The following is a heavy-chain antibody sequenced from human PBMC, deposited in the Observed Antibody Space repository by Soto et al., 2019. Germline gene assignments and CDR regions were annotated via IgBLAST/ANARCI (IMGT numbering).Heavy chain of an antibody. V-gene: IGHV2-5*02. CDR3: AHGGSGWPGDY. CDR1: GFSLSTSGVG. Sequence: QITLKESGPTLVKPTQALTLTCTFSGFSLSTSGVGVGWIRQPPGKALEWLALIYWDDDKRYSPSVKSRLTSTKDTSKNQVVLTMTNMDPVDTSTYYCAHGGSGWPGDYWGQGTLVTVSS. CDR2: IYWDDDK. J-gene: IGHJ4*02. D-gene: IGHD6-19*01.